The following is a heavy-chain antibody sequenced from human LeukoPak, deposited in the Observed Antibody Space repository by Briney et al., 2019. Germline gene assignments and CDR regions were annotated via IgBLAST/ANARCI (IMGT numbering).Heavy chain of an antibody. Sequence: PSETLSLTCTVSGGSISSSSYYWGWIRQPPGKGLEWIGSIYYSGSTYYNPSLKSRVTISVDTSKNQFSLKLSSVTAADTAVYYCARVEGGYEVFDYWGQGTLVTVSS. V-gene: IGHV4-39*07. J-gene: IGHJ4*02. CDR1: GGSISSSSYY. CDR2: IYYSGST. D-gene: IGHD5-12*01. CDR3: ARVEGGYEVFDY.